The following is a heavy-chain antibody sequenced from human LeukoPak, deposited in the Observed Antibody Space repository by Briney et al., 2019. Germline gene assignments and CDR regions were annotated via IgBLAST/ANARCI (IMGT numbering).Heavy chain of an antibody. CDR1: GGSISSYY. J-gene: IGHJ6*03. V-gene: IGHV4-4*07. D-gene: IGHD6-19*01. Sequence: SETLSLTCTVSGGSISSYYWSWIRQPAGKGLGWIGRIYTSGSTNYNPSLKSRVTISVDKSKNQFSLKLSSVTAADTAVYYCARGGLLYSSGWGTTLGRYYYYMDVWGKGTTVTVSS. CDR2: IYTSGST. CDR3: ARGGLLYSSGWGTTLGRYYYYMDV.